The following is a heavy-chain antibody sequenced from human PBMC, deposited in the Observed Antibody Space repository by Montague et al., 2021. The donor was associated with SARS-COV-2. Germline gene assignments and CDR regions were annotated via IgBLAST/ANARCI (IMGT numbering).Heavy chain of an antibody. CDR2: ITSSGSSL. D-gene: IGHD6-19*01. CDR1: GFTFSDYY. Sequence: SLRLSCAASGFTFSDYYMSRVRQAPGKGLEWVSDITSSGSSLYYADSVKGRFTISRDNAKNSLYLQMNSLRAEDTAVYYCARGIEVAGWGNSFDPWGQGTLVTVSS. J-gene: IGHJ5*02. V-gene: IGHV3-11*01. CDR3: ARGIEVAGWGNSFDP.